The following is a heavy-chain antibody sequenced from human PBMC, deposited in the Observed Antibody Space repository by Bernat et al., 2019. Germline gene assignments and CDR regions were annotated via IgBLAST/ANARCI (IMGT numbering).Heavy chain of an antibody. CDR3: ARDLSGYCSGGSCYWGYGDYRYYFDY. Sequence: VQLVESGGGVVQPGRSLRLSCAASGFTFSSYAMSWVRQAPGKGLEWVSAISGSGGSTYYADSVKGRFTISRDNSKNSLYLQMNSLRAEDTAVYYCARDLSGYCSGGSCYWGYGDYRYYFDYWGQGTLVTVSS. V-gene: IGHV3-23*04. D-gene: IGHD2-15*01. CDR2: ISGSGGST. CDR1: GFTFSSYA. J-gene: IGHJ4*02.